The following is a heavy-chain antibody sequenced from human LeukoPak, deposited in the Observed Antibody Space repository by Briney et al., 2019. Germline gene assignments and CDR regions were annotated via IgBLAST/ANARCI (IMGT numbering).Heavy chain of an antibody. V-gene: IGHV1-8*01. J-gene: IGHJ6*02. D-gene: IGHD1-26*01. CDR3: ARAVGGSSAIDYYGMDV. Sequence: ASVKVSCKASGYTFTSYDINWVRQATGQGLEWIGWMNPNSGNTGYAQKFQGRATITADESTSTAYMELSSLRSEDTAVYYCARAVGGSSAIDYYGMDVWGQGTTVTVSS. CDR2: MNPNSGNT. CDR1: GYTFTSYD.